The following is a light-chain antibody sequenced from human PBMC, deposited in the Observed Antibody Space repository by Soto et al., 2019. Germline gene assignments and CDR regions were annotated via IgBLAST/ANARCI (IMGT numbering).Light chain of an antibody. V-gene: IGKV1-39*01. CDR3: QQSSSTPLT. CDR1: EAISHY. CDR2: GAS. Sequence: IHMTQSPSSLSASIGDRVTITCRASEAISHYLNWYQQKPGKAPKLLIYGASKLQSGVPSRFSGSGSGTDVTLTITSLQGEDFATYYCQQSSSTPLTFGGGTKVEI. J-gene: IGKJ4*01.